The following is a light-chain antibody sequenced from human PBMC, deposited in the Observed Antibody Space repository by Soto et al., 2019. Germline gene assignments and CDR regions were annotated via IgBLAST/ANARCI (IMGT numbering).Light chain of an antibody. CDR1: SSDIGAYNS. CDR3: ASYTTARIRV. Sequence: QAVVTQPASVSASPGQSITISCTGTSSDIGAYNSVSWYQQLPGKAPQLMIYDVSFRPSGISSRFSGSKSGNTASLTISGLRPDDDADYYCASYTTARIRVFGGGTKLTVL. CDR2: DVS. V-gene: IGLV2-14*03. J-gene: IGLJ2*01.